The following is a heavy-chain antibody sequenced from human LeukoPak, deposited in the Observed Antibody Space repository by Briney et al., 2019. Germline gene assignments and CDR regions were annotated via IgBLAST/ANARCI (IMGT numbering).Heavy chain of an antibody. J-gene: IGHJ4*02. V-gene: IGHV3-23*01. CDR2: ISGSGGST. CDR3: AKDGANNVVVVAALHY. D-gene: IGHD2-15*01. CDR1: GFSFSSYA. Sequence: PGGSLRLSCAASGFSFSSYAMSWVRQAPGKGLEWVSSISGSGGSTNYADSVKGRFTISRDNSKNTLFLQMNSLRAEDTAVYYCAKDGANNVVVVAALHYWGQGTLVTVSS.